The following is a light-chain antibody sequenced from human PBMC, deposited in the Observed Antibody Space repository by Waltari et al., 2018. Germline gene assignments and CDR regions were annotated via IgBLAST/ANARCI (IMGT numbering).Light chain of an antibody. Sequence: EIVLTQSPATLPLSPGESAPLSLRASPGIRTYIAWYQQKAGQAPRLLIYDVSKRATDIPARLSGSGSGTDFTLTSSSLEPEDCAVYYCQQRGHWPRTFGQGTKLEIK. V-gene: IGKV3-11*01. J-gene: IGKJ2*01. CDR1: PGIRTY. CDR3: QQRGHWPRT. CDR2: DVS.